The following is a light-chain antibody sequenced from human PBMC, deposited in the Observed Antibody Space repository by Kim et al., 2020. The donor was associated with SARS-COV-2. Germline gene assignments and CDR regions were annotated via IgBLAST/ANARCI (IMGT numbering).Light chain of an antibody. Sequence: SPVERATLSCRASQSVSSNLAWYQQKPGQAPRLLIYGASTRATGIPARFSGSGSGTEFTLTISSLQSEDFAVYYCQQYNNWPALTFGGGTKVDIK. J-gene: IGKJ4*01. CDR1: QSVSSN. V-gene: IGKV3-15*01. CDR2: GAS. CDR3: QQYNNWPALT.